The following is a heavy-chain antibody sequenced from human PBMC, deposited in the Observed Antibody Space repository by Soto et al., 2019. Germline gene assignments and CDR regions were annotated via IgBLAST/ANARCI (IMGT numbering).Heavy chain of an antibody. J-gene: IGHJ4*02. CDR2: ISRDGGTK. CDR3: TGEVASGY. D-gene: IGHD2-8*02. V-gene: IGHV3-30*03. CDR1: GFTFSSYW. Sequence: GGSLRLSCAASGFTFSSYWMTWVRQAPGKGLEWVAVISRDGGTKYYADSVKGRFTISRDNSRNTLFLEMNSLRGDDMAVYYCTGEVASGYWGQGTLVTVSS.